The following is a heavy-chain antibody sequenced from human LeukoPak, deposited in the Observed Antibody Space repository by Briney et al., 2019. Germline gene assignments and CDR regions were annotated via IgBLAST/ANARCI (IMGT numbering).Heavy chain of an antibody. CDR2: IYAGDSDT. J-gene: IGHJ2*01. CDR3: ARPGVIAGRGYYFDL. D-gene: IGHD1-20*01. CDR1: GYNFARYW. Sequence: GESLKISCAGSGYNFARYWIAWVRQVPGKGLEYMGIIYAGDSDTTYSPSFQGQVIISADKSVDSAYLQWNSLKASDTGIYYCARPGVIAGRGYYFDLWGRGTRVTVSS. V-gene: IGHV5-51*01.